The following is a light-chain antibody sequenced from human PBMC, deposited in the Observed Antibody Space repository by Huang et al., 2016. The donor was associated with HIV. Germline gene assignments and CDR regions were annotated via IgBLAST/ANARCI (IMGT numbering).Light chain of an antibody. CDR2: DAS. Sequence: EIVLTQSPATLSLSPGERATLSCRASQSVRSYLAWYQQKPGQAPRLLIYDASNRATGSPARFSGSGSRTDFTLTISNLQSEDFAVYCCQQRSAWPLTFGGGTKVEI. V-gene: IGKV3-11*01. J-gene: IGKJ4*01. CDR3: QQRSAWPLT. CDR1: QSVRSY.